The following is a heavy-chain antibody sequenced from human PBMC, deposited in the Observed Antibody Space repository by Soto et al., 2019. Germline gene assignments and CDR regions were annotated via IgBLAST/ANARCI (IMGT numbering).Heavy chain of an antibody. CDR1: GFTFSAYV. D-gene: IGHD5-18*01. J-gene: IGHJ4*02. Sequence: PGGSLRLSCAASGFTFSAYVMSWVRQAPGKGLEWVSSITSSGGVTYYADSVKGRFTVSRDNSKNTVYLHMNSLRDEDTAVYYCATLTADWGQGTMVNVSS. CDR2: ITSSGGVT. CDR3: ATLTAD. V-gene: IGHV3-23*01.